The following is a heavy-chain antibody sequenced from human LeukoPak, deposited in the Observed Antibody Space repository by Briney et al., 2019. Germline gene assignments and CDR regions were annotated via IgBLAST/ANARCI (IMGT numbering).Heavy chain of an antibody. J-gene: IGHJ4*02. Sequence: GGSLRLSCAASGFTFSSYGIHWVRQAPGKGLDWVTFIRYDGSNKYYADSVKGRFTISRDNSKNMVYLQMNSLRVEDTAVYYCARCTTGRTFGSLREIKRSREIDYWGQGTLVTVSS. CDR1: GFTFSSYG. D-gene: IGHD1-1*01. CDR3: ARCTTGRTFGSLREIKRSREIDY. V-gene: IGHV3-30*02. CDR2: IRYDGSNK.